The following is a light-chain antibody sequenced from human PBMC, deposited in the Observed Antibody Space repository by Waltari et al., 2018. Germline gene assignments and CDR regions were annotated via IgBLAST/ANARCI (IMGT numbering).Light chain of an antibody. V-gene: IGLV2-23*02. Sequence: QSALTQTAPVSGSPGQAITISCSGTTSDIGKYNLVSWYQQPPGKAPTLIIYDVNKRPSEVSNPFSGYKSGNTAFLTISGLQSADEADYYCCSYAGSAISMFGGGTKVTVL. CDR2: DVN. CDR3: CSYAGSAISM. CDR1: TSDIGKYNL. J-gene: IGLJ3*02.